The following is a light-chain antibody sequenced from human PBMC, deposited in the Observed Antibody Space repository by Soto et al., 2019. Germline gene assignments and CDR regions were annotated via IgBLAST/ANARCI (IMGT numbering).Light chain of an antibody. Sequence: QSALTQPRSVSESPGQSVTISCTGTSSDVGGYNYVSWYQQHPGKAPKLMIYDVSKRPSGVPDRFSGSKSGNTASLPISGLQAEDEADYYCCSYAGSYTFVFGTGTKVTVL. CDR1: SSDVGGYNY. V-gene: IGLV2-11*01. CDR2: DVS. CDR3: CSYAGSYTFV. J-gene: IGLJ1*01.